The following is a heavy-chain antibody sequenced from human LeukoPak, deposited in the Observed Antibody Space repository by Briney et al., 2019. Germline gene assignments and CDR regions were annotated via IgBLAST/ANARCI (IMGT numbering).Heavy chain of an antibody. D-gene: IGHD4-17*01. CDR1: GGSISSYY. CDR3: ARSSVTTRLYYYYYMDV. CDR2: IYTSGST. Sequence: SETLSLTCTVSGGSISSYYWSWIRQPPGKGLEWIGYIYTSGSTNYNPSLKSRVTISVDTSKNHFSLKLCSVTAADTAVYYCARSSVTTRLYYYYYMDVWGKGTTVTVSS. V-gene: IGHV4-4*09. J-gene: IGHJ6*03.